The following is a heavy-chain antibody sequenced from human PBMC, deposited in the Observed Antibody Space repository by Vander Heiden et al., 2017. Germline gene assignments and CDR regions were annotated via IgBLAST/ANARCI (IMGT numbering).Heavy chain of an antibody. CDR3: AKGYLRMIVVAPFDY. CDR1: GFTFSSYA. Sequence: EVQLLESGGGLVQPGGSLRLSCAASGFTFSSYAMSWVRQARGKGLEWVSAISGSGGSTYYADSVKGRFTISRDNSKNTLYLQMNSLRAEDTAVYYCAKGYLRMIVVAPFDYWGQGTLVTVSS. CDR2: ISGSGGST. J-gene: IGHJ4*02. V-gene: IGHV3-23*01. D-gene: IGHD3-22*01.